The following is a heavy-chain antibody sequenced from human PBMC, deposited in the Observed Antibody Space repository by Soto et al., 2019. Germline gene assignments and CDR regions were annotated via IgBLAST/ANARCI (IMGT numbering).Heavy chain of an antibody. V-gene: IGHV3-53*01. D-gene: IGHD3-16*01. Sequence: EVQLVESGGGLIQPGGSLRLSCAVSGFTVSNNYMSWVRQAPGKGLEGVSVIYSGGYTAYGDSVKGRFTISRDNSKNTLITQKKSPRAHGPAVYLRGTHPGGGGYWGQGTLVTVSS. J-gene: IGHJ4*02. CDR2: IYSGGYT. CDR3: GTHPGGGGY. CDR1: GFTVSNNY.